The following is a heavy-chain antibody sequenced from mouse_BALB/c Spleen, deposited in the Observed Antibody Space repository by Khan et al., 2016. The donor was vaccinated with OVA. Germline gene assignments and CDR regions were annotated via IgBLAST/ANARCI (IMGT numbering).Heavy chain of an antibody. J-gene: IGHJ4*01. V-gene: IGHV2-3*01. Sequence: QVQLKQSGPGLVAPSQSLSITCTVSGFSITSYGVNWVRQPPGKGLEWLGVIWGDGSTTYHSALISRLSISKDNSTSQVFLKLNSLQTDDTATYYCVKQNYGTLYAMDYWGQGTSVTVSS. CDR2: IWGDGST. CDR3: VKQNYGTLYAMDY. CDR1: GFSITSYG. D-gene: IGHD2-1*01.